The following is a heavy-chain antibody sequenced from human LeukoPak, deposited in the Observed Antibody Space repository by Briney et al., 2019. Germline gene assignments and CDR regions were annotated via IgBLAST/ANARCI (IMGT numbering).Heavy chain of an antibody. Sequence: SETLSLTCTVSGGSISSYYWSWIRQPPGKGLEWIGYIYYSGSTNYNPSLKSRVTISVDTSKNQFSQKLSSVTAADTAVYYCARVGEDGYNTFDYWGRGTLVTVSS. CDR1: GGSISSYY. CDR2: IYYSGST. J-gene: IGHJ4*02. CDR3: ARVGEDGYNTFDY. D-gene: IGHD5-24*01. V-gene: IGHV4-59*01.